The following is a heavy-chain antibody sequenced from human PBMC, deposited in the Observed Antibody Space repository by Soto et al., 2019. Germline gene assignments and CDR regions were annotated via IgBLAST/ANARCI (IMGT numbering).Heavy chain of an antibody. D-gene: IGHD6-13*01. V-gene: IGHV1-69*13. J-gene: IGHJ4*02. CDR2: IIPIFGTA. CDR1: GGTFSSYA. Sequence: SVKVSCKASGGTFSSYAISWVRQAPGQGLEWMGGIIPIFGTADYAQKFQGRVTITADESTSTAYMELSSLRSEDTAVYYCTGCAAAGVNYFDYWGQGTLVTVSS. CDR3: TGCAAAGVNYFDY.